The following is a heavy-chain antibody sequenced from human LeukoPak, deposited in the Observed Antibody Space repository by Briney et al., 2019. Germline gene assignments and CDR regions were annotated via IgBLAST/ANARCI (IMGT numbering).Heavy chain of an antibody. J-gene: IGHJ4*02. CDR1: GFPFSSYA. D-gene: IGHD6-13*01. Sequence: GGSLRLSCAASGFPFSSYAMNWVRQAPGKGLEWVSAISGSGGSTYYADSVRGRFTISRDNSKNTLYLQMNSLRAEDTAVYYCAWPYSSSWYIFDYWGQGTLVTVSS. CDR3: AWPYSSSWYIFDY. V-gene: IGHV3-23*01. CDR2: ISGSGGST.